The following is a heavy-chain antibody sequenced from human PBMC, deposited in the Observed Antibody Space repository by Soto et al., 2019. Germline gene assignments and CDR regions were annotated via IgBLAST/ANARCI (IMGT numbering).Heavy chain of an antibody. CDR3: ARDSSPLGGKGARYYFDY. CDR1: GGTFSSYA. V-gene: IGHV1-69*13. J-gene: IGHJ4*02. D-gene: IGHD2-15*01. CDR2: IIPIFGTA. Sequence: SVKVSCKASGGTFSSYAISWVRQAPGQGLEWMGGIIPIFGTANYAQKFQGRVTITADESTSTAYMELSSLRSEDTAVYYCARDSSPLGGKGARYYFDYWGQGTLVTVSS.